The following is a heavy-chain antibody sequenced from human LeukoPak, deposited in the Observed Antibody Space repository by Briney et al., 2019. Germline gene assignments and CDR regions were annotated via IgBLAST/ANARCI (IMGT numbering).Heavy chain of an antibody. Sequence: GGSLTLFCAASGFTFTNYPKLWVPQAPGKGLEWLAVMSDDGSRQHNAAFLGGRFPNSRDNSKNTVSLQMSRLRTEATAVYFCVREQPGSGWSGFDYWGQGTLVTVSS. CDR3: VREQPGSGWSGFDY. V-gene: IGHV3-30*15. CDR1: GFTFTNYP. J-gene: IGHJ4*02. CDR2: MSDDGSRQ. D-gene: IGHD6-19*01.